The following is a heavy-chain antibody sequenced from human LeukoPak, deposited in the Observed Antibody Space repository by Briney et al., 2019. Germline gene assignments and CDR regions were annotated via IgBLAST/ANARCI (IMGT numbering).Heavy chain of an antibody. CDR3: ARHPSQDPDY. J-gene: IGHJ4*02. Sequence: SETLSLTCTVSGGSISSYYWSWIRQPPGKGLEWIGYIYYSGSTNYNTSLKSRVTISVDTSKNQFSLKLSSVTAADTAVYYCARHPSQDPDYWGQGTLVTVSS. V-gene: IGHV4-59*01. CDR1: GGSISSYY. CDR2: IYYSGST.